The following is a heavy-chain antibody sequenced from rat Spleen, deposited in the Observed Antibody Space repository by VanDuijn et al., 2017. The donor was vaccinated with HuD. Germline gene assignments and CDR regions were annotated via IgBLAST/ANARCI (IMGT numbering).Heavy chain of an antibody. CDR1: GFNFNDHW. CDR3: TTNWYFDF. CDR2: INKDSTTI. V-gene: IGHV4-2*01. J-gene: IGHJ1*01. Sequence: VKLVESGGGLVQPGRSLKLPCAASGFNFNDHWMGRVRQAPGTELEWIGVINKDSTTINYTPSLKDKFIISRDNAQNTLYLQMHKLGSEDTAIYYCTTNWYFDFWGPGTMVTVSS.